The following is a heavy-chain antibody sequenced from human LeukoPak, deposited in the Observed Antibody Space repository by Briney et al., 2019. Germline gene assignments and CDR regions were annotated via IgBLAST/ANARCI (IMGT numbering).Heavy chain of an antibody. CDR1: GFTFSDYF. CDR3: AKGDYHGSGSPRGYYFDY. Sequence: GGSLRLSCVASGFTFSDYFMSWIRQAPGKGLEWLSFINSAGDNIYYADSVKGRFTISRDNSKNTLYLQMNSLRAEDTAVYYCAKGDYHGSGSPRGYYFDYWGQGTLVTVSS. V-gene: IGHV3-11*01. J-gene: IGHJ4*02. CDR2: INSAGDNI. D-gene: IGHD3-10*01.